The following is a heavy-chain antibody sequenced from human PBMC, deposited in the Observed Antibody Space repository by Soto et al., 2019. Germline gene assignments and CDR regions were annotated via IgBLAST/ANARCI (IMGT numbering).Heavy chain of an antibody. CDR1: GGSLSGYQ. D-gene: IGHD3-10*01. CDR3: ARGLILWFGELARRGGYYYYMDV. J-gene: IGHJ6*03. V-gene: IGHV4-34*01. Sequence: QVQLQQWGAGLLKPSETLSLTCAVYGGSLSGYQWSWIRQTPGKGLEWIGEINDSGNINYNQSLKSRVSIFLDTARKQISRKLSAVTSADSAVYYCARGLILWFGELARRGGYYYYMDVWGKGTTVAVSS. CDR2: INDSGNI.